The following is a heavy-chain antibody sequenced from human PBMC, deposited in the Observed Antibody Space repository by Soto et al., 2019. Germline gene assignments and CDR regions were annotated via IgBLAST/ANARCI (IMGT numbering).Heavy chain of an antibody. J-gene: IGHJ4*02. V-gene: IGHV1-3*01. CDR1: GYTFTSYA. D-gene: IGHD3-10*01. Sequence: QVQLVQSGAEVKKPGASVKVSCKASGYTFTSYAMHWVRQAPGQRLEWMGWINAGNGNTKYSQKFQGRVTITRDTAASTAYMELSSLRSEDTAVYYCAGSRGFGKLSFDYWAREPWSPSPQ. CDR3: AGSRGFGKLSFDY. CDR2: INAGNGNT.